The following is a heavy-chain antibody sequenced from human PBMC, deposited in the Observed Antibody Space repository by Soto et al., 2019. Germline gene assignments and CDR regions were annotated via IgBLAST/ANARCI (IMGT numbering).Heavy chain of an antibody. CDR2: IRSKAYGGTT. CDR3: TRVPIAAVSYYYGMDV. CDR1: GFTFGYYA. J-gene: IGHJ6*02. V-gene: IGHV3-49*03. D-gene: IGHD6-13*01. Sequence: PGGSLRLSCTASGFTFGYYAMSWFRQAPGKGLEWVGFIRSKAYGGTTEYAASVKGRFTISRDDSKSIAYLQMNSLKTEDTAVYYXTRVPIAAVSYYYGMDVWGQGTTVTVSS.